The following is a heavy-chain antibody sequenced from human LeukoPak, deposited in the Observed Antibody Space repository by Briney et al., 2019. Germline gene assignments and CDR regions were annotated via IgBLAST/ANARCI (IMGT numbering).Heavy chain of an antibody. CDR3: ARRSGITMVRGVIDY. CDR2: IKQDGSEK. Sequence: GGSLRLSCAASGFTLSSYWMSWVRQAPGKGLEWVANIKQDGSEKYYVDSVKGRFTISRDNAKNSLYLQMNSLRAEDTAVYYCARRSGITMVRGVIDYWGQGTLVTVSS. CDR1: GFTLSSYW. D-gene: IGHD3-10*01. J-gene: IGHJ4*02. V-gene: IGHV3-7*01.